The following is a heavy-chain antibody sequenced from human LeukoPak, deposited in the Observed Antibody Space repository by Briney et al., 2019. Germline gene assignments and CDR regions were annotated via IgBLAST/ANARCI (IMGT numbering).Heavy chain of an antibody. Sequence: ASVKVSCKASGYTFTSYDINWVRQATGQGLEWMGIMNPNSGDTGYAQKFQGRVTMTRNTSISTAYMELSSLRSEDTAVYYCARGGNYYDSSGYFRASADYWGQGTLVTVSS. V-gene: IGHV1-8*01. CDR1: GYTFTSYD. CDR2: MNPNSGDT. D-gene: IGHD3-22*01. J-gene: IGHJ4*02. CDR3: ARGGNYYDSSGYFRASADY.